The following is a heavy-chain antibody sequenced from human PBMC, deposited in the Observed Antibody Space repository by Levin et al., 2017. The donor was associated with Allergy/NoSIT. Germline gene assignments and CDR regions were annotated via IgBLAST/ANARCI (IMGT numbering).Heavy chain of an antibody. Sequence: GESLKISCAASGFTFRSYSMNWVRQAPGKGLEWVSTISSTSSYIYHAESVKGRFTISRDNAKNSVYLQMSSLSAEDTAVYYCSRDLSLGIPQGFDCWGQGTLVTVSS. CDR2: ISSTSSYI. CDR1: GFTFRSYS. J-gene: IGHJ4*02. D-gene: IGHD1-26*01. CDR3: SRDLSLGIPQGFDC. V-gene: IGHV3-21*01.